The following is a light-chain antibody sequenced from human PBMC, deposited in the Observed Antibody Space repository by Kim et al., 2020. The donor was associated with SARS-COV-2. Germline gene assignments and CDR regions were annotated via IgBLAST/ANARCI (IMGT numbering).Light chain of an antibody. CDR3: QQYDSFPLT. CDR2: AAS. J-gene: IGKJ4*01. V-gene: IGKV1-16*02. CDR1: HDNINY. Sequence: AAVVYRVTITCRATHDNINYFAWFQQKPGQAPKSLIYAASSLQSGVPSKFSGSGSGTDFALTINNLQPEDFATYYCQQYDSFPLTFGGGTKVDIK.